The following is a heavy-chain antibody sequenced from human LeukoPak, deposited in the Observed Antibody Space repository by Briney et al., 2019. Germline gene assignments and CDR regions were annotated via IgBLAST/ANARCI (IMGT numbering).Heavy chain of an antibody. CDR1: GFTFSSYW. V-gene: IGHV3-74*01. D-gene: IGHD3-22*01. J-gene: IGHJ4*02. CDR3: AENYYDSGGYFGY. CDR2: INSDGSST. Sequence: GGSLSLSCAASGFTFSSYWMHWVRQAPGKGLVWVSRINSDGSSTSYADSVKGRFTISRDNAKNTLHLQMNSLRAEDTAVYYCAENYYDSGGYFGYWGQGTLVTVSS.